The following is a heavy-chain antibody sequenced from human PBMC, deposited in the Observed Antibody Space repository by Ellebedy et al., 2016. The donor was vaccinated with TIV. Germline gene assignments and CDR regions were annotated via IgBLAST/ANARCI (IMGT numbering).Heavy chain of an antibody. V-gene: IGHV4-4*07. CDR2: IYSSGTT. D-gene: IGHD1-7*01. CDR3: ARHFTGTSLLVDAFDV. CDR1: GHSIRSYH. Sequence: SETLSLTXSVSGHSIRSYHWSWIRQPAGKGLEWIGRIYSSGTTNYNPSLKSRVIMSIDTRENQFSLRLTSVTAADTAVYYCARHFTGTSLLVDAFDVWGQGTLVIVSS. J-gene: IGHJ3*01.